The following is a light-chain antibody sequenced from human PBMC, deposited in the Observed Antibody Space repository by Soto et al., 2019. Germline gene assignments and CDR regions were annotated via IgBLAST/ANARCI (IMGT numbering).Light chain of an antibody. CDR2: GAS. J-gene: IGKJ4*01. V-gene: IGKV3-20*01. CDR3: QQYKSYSLT. Sequence: TQSPSSLSASVGDRVTITCRTSQSVSSSYLAWYQQKPGQAPRLLIYGASSRATGIPDRFGGSGSGTEFTLTISSLQPDDFATYYCQQYKSYSLTFGGGTKVDIK. CDR1: QSVSSSY.